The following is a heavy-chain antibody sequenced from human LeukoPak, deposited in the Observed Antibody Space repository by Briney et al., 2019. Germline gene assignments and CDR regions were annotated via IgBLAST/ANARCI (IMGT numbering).Heavy chain of an antibody. Sequence: GESLKISCKASGYSFTNYWIGWVRQMPGKGLEWMGIIYPDDSETTYSPSFQGQVTISADKSVSTAYLQWSSLKASDTAMYYCATVRSYRDSSGSFDYWGQGTLVTVSS. J-gene: IGHJ4*02. D-gene: IGHD3-22*01. CDR1: GYSFTNYW. CDR2: IYPDDSET. V-gene: IGHV5-51*01. CDR3: ATVRSYRDSSGSFDY.